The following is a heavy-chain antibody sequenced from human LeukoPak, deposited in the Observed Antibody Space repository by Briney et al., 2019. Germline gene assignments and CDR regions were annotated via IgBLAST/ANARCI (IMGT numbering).Heavy chain of an antibody. CDR1: GFTLSSYW. J-gene: IGHJ4*02. CDR3: ARGLATVTI. V-gene: IGHV3-7*03. Sequence: PGGSLRLSCAASGFTLSSYWMSWVRQAPGKGLEWVANIKQDGSEKYYVDSVKGRFTISRDNAKNSLYLQMNSLRAEDTAVYYCARGLATVTIWGQGTLVTVSS. CDR2: IKQDGSEK. D-gene: IGHD4-17*01.